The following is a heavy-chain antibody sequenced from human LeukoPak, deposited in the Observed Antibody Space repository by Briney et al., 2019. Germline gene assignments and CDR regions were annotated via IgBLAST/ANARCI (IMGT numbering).Heavy chain of an antibody. J-gene: IGHJ3*02. CDR2: IYYSGST. CDR3: ARATSIRAFDI. CDR1: GGSISSYY. V-gene: IGHV4-59*01. D-gene: IGHD2-2*01. Sequence: SETLSLTCTVSGGSISSYYWSWIRQPPGKGLEWIGYIYYSGSTNYNPSLKSRVTISVDTSKNQFSLKLSSVTAADTAVYYCARATSIRAFDIWGRGTMVTVSS.